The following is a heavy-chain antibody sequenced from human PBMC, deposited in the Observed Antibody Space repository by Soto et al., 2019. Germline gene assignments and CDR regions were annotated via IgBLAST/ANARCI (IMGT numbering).Heavy chain of an antibody. V-gene: IGHV1-69*13. CDR2: IIPILGTA. Sequence: SVKVSCKASGGTFSSYAISWVRQAPGQWLEWMGGIIPILGTANYAQKFQGRVTITADESTSTAYMELSSLRSEDTAVYYCARGRYCSGGSCYGFLGYWGQGTLVTVSS. CDR3: ARGRYCSGGSCYGFLGY. CDR1: GGTFSSYA. J-gene: IGHJ4*02. D-gene: IGHD2-15*01.